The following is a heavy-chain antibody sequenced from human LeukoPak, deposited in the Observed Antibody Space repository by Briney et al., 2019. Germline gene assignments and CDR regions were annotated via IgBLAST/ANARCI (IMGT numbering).Heavy chain of an antibody. J-gene: IGHJ2*01. V-gene: IGHV1-2*06. CDR1: GYTFTGYY. CDR2: INPNSGGT. D-gene: IGHD4-17*01. Sequence: ASVKVSCKASGYTFTGYYMHWVRQAPGQGLEWMGRINPNSGGTNYAQKFQGRVTMTRDTSISTAYMELSRLRSDDTAVYYCARDHRDDYGDYGLVGDWYFDLWGRGTLVTVSS. CDR3: ARDHRDDYGDYGLVGDWYFDL.